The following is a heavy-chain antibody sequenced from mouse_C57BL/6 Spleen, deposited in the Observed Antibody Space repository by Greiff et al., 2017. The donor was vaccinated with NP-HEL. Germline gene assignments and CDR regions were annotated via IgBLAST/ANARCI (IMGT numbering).Heavy chain of an antibody. D-gene: IGHD1-1*01. CDR2: ISYDGSN. J-gene: IGHJ1*03. CDR3: ARGDDYGSSYWYFDV. CDR1: GYSITSGYY. V-gene: IGHV3-6*01. Sequence: EVKLLESGPGLVKPSQSLSLTCSVTGYSITSGYYWNWIRQFPGNKLEWMGYISYDGSNNYNPSLKNRISITRDTSKNQFFLKLNSVTTEDTATYYCARGDDYGSSYWYFDVWGTGTTVTVSS.